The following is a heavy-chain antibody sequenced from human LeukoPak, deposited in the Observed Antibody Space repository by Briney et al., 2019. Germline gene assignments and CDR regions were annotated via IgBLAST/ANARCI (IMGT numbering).Heavy chain of an antibody. J-gene: IGHJ4*02. CDR3: AKGSYYYDSADYFDY. CDR2: LSGSGGNT. D-gene: IGHD3-22*01. V-gene: IGHV3-23*01. CDR1: GFTFSSYA. Sequence: PSGGSLRLSCAASGFTFSSYAMSWVRQAPGKGLEWVSTLSGSGGNTYCADSVKGRVTISRDNSKNTLYLQMNSLRAEDTAVYHCAKGSYYYDSADYFDYWGQGTLVTVSS.